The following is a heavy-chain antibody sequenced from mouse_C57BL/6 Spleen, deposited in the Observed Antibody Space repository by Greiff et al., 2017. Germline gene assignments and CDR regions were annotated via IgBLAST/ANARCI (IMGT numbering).Heavy chain of an antibody. J-gene: IGHJ2*01. CDR1: GYTFTSYW. CDR3: ARGKLGGHFDD. CDR2: IDPSDSET. V-gene: IGHV1-52*01. Sequence: QVQLKQPGAELVRPGSSVKLSCTASGYTFTSYWMHWVKQRPIQGLEGIGNIDPSDSETHYNQKFKDKATLTVDKSSSTAYMQLSSLTSEYSAVYYCARGKLGGHFDDWGQGTTLTVSS. D-gene: IGHD4-1*01.